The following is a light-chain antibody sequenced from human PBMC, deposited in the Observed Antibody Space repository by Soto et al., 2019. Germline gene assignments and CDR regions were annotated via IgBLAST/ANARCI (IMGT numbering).Light chain of an antibody. CDR2: EGT. J-gene: IGLJ3*02. V-gene: IGLV2-23*03. CDR3: SSYAGGTTFVV. CDR1: SSDVGGYNL. Sequence: QSALTQPASVSGSPGQSISISCTGTSSDVGGYNLVSWYQQHPGKAPKLMIYEGTKRPSGTSNRFSGSKSGNTASLTISGLQAEDEADYYCSSYAGGTTFVVFGGGTKLNVL.